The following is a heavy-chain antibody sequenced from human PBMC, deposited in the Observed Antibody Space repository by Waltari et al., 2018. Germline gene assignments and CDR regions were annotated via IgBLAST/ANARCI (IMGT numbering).Heavy chain of an antibody. CDR1: GGSISSGSYY. CDR2: IYTSGST. D-gene: IGHD2-2*01. Sequence: QVQLQESGPGLVKPSQTLSLTCTVSGGSISSGSYYWSWIRQPAGKGLEWIGRIYTSGSTNYNPSLMSRVTISVDTSKNQFSLKLSSVTAADTAVYYCARWDIVVVPAAMNAFDIWGQGTMVTVSS. J-gene: IGHJ3*02. CDR3: ARWDIVVVPAAMNAFDI. V-gene: IGHV4-61*02.